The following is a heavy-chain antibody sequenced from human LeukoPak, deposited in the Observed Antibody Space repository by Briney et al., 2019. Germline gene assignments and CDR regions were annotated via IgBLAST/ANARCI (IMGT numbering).Heavy chain of an antibody. CDR1: GFTFSSYG. J-gene: IGHJ4*02. CDR3: AKGGWDDYGGCGGGYFDY. Sequence: GGSLRLSCAASGFTFSSYGMHWVRQAPGKGLEWVAVISYDGSNKYYADSVKGRFTISRDNSKNTLYLQMNSLRAEDTAVYYCAKGGWDDYGGCGGGYFDYWGQGTLVTVSS. D-gene: IGHD4-23*01. CDR2: ISYDGSNK. V-gene: IGHV3-30*18.